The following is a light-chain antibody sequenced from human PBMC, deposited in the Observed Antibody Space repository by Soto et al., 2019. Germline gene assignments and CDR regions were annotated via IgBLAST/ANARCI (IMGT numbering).Light chain of an antibody. CDR1: QDISRW. CDR3: QQAASFPLT. Sequence: DIQMTQSPFSVSASVGDRVTITCRASQDISRWLAWYQQKPGKAPKLLIYAASSLQSGVPSRFSGSGSGTDFTLTIDSLQPEDFATYYCQQAASFPLTLGGGTNVEIK. CDR2: AAS. J-gene: IGKJ4*01. V-gene: IGKV1D-12*01.